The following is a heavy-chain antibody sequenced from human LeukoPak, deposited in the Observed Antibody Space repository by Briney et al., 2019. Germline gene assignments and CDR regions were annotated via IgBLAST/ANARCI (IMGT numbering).Heavy chain of an antibody. CDR2: LDPEDGEM. CDR3: ATGRTTWDLLNY. CDR1: GYALTELS. V-gene: IGHV1-24*01. J-gene: IGHJ4*02. Sequence: ASVKVSCKVSGYALTELSLHWVRQAPGKGLEGMGGLDPEDGEMIYSQKFQGRVTMTEDTSTDIAYMAMSSLTSEDTAVYYCATGRTTWDLLNYWGQGTLVTVSS. D-gene: IGHD1-26*01.